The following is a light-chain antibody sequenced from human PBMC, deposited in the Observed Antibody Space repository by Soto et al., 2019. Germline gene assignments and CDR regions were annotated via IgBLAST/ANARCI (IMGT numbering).Light chain of an antibody. CDR2: AAS. CDR3: QHYGSSRT. J-gene: IGKJ1*01. Sequence: EIVLTQSPGTLSLSLGERATLSCRVSQSVSSNYLAWYQQKPGQVPRLLIYAASSRAAAIPDRFSGSGSGTDFTITISRLGPDDFAVYYCQHYGSSRTFGQGTKVQIK. V-gene: IGKV3-20*01. CDR1: QSVSSNY.